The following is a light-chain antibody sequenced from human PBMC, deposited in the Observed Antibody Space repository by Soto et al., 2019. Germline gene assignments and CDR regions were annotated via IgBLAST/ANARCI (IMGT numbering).Light chain of an antibody. V-gene: IGKV3-20*01. J-gene: IGKJ4*01. CDR2: GAS. CDR1: QSVTSGY. CDR3: HQYGTSPLT. Sequence: EIVLTQSPGTLSLSPGERATLSCRASQSVTSGYLAWYQQKPGQSPRLLMYGASSRATGVPDRFSGSGSGTDFTLTITRLEPEDFAVYYWHQYGTSPLTFGGGTKVEIK.